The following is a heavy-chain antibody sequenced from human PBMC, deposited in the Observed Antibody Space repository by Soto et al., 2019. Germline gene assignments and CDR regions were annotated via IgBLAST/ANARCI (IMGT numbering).Heavy chain of an antibody. D-gene: IGHD2-15*01. CDR2: ISSSSSYI. CDR3: ARDGGVVVAATFYYYYGMDV. CDR1: GFTFSSYS. V-gene: IGHV3-21*01. Sequence: EVQLVESGGGLVKPGGSLRLSCAASGFTFSSYSMNWVRQAPGKGLEWVSSISSSSSYIYYADSVKGRFTISRDNAKNSLYLQMNSLRAEDTAVYYCARDGGVVVAATFYYYYGMDVWGQGTTVTVSS. J-gene: IGHJ6*02.